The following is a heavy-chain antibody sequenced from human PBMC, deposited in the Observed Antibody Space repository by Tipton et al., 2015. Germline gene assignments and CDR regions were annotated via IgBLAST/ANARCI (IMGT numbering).Heavy chain of an antibody. V-gene: IGHV4-4*02. J-gene: IGHJ3*02. Sequence: TLSLTCAVSGGSISSKNWWNWVRQPPGKGLEWIGQILITGSSNYNASLTGRVTISIDKSKNHFSLELTSVTAADTAVYYCARLDPVTSALDIWGPGTTVIVSS. CDR3: ARLDPVTSALDI. CDR1: GGSISSKNW. D-gene: IGHD4-11*01. CDR2: ILITGSS.